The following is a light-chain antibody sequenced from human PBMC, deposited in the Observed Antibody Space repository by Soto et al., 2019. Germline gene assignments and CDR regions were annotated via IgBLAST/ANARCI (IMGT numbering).Light chain of an antibody. J-gene: IGKJ1*01. V-gene: IGKV1-5*01. CDR3: QQYNSYSVT. CDR2: DAS. CDR1: QSISSW. Sequence: DIQMTQSPSTLSASVGDRVTITCRASQSISSWLAWYQRKPGKAPKLLIYDASSLESGVPSRFSGSGSGTEFTLTISSLQPDDFATYYCQQYNSYSVTFGQGTKVEIK.